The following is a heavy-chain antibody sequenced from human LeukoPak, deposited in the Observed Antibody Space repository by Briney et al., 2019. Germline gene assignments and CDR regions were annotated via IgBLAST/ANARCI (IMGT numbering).Heavy chain of an antibody. V-gene: IGHV1-2*02. CDR3: ATASSRANY. D-gene: IGHD5-12*01. Sequence: SFKAYGFPFPGVYIPWVRPAPGQGIEWMGWINPNSGGTNYAQKFQGRVTMTRDTSISTAYMELSRLRSDDTAVYYCATASSRANYWGQGTLVTVSS. J-gene: IGHJ4*02. CDR2: INPNSGGT. CDR1: GFPFPGVY.